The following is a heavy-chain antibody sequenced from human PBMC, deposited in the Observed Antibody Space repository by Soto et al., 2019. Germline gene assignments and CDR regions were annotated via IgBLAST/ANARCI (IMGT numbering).Heavy chain of an antibody. V-gene: IGHV3-30*18. CDR1: GFSFSRYG. D-gene: IGHD2-8*01. CDR2: ISYDESTT. CDR3: SKAMLGSHDSDAFDV. Sequence: QVQLVESGGGVVQPGRSLRLSCAASGFSFSRYGIHWVRQAPGKGLEWVAVISYDESTTFYAESVKGRFTISRDNSKNTLFMQMNSLRPEDTAVYYCSKAMLGSHDSDAFDVWGQGTMVTVSS. J-gene: IGHJ3*01.